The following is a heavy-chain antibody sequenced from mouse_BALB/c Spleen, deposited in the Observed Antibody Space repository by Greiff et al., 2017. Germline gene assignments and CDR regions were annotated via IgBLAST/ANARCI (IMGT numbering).Heavy chain of an antibody. V-gene: IGHV2-9*02. Sequence: VQGVESGPGLVAPSQSLSITCTVSGFSLTSYGVHWVRQPPGKGLEWLGVIWAGGSTNYNSALMSRLSISKDNSKSQVFLKMNSLQTDDTAMYYWARDQGTAYYGAMDNWVKEPQSPSPQ. CDR3: ARDQGTAYYGAMDN. J-gene: IGHJ4*01. CDR1: GFSLTSYG. D-gene: IGHD2-10*01. CDR2: IWAGGST.